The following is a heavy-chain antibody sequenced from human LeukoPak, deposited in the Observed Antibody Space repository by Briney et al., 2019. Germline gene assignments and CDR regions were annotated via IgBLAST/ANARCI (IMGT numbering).Heavy chain of an antibody. D-gene: IGHD2-2*01. CDR1: GGSINSYY. V-gene: IGHV4-59*01. J-gene: IGHJ4*02. Sequence: SETLSLTCTVSGGSINSYYWSWIRQPPGKGLEWIGYIFPGGSTNYNPSLKSRVTISVDTSTNQFSLDLNSVTAADTAVYYCARASSYRYCSSTSCLDFWGQGTLVTVSS. CDR3: ARASSYRYCSSTSCLDF. CDR2: IFPGGST.